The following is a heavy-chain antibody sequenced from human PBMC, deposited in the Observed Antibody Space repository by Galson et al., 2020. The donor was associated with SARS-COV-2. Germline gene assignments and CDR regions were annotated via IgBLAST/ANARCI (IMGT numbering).Heavy chain of an antibody. J-gene: IGHJ2*01. D-gene: IGHD6-19*01. V-gene: IGHV3-13*01. Sequence: GGSLRLSCAVSGFTFSASDMHWVRQPIGRGLEWVSAIGTGGDTYYSDSVKGRFTISRENDKNSLYLQMNSLRAGDTAVYYCVREVTEYNSAWKNWYFDRWGRGTLVTGSS. CDR3: VREVTEYNSAWKNWYFDR. CDR1: GFTFSASD. CDR2: IGTGGDT.